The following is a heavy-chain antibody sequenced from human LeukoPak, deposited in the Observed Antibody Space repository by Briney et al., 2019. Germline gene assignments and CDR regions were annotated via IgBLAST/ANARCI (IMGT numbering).Heavy chain of an antibody. J-gene: IGHJ3*02. CDR2: ISSSSNYI. CDR1: GFTFSGYS. Sequence: GGSLRLSCAASGFTFSGYSMSWVRQAPGKGLEWVSSISSSSNYIYYADSVKGRFTISRDNAKNSLYLQMNSLRAEDTAVYYCAREYKAPAAIPSDAFDIWGQGTMVTVSS. CDR3: AREYKAPAAIPSDAFDI. V-gene: IGHV3-21*01. D-gene: IGHD2-2*02.